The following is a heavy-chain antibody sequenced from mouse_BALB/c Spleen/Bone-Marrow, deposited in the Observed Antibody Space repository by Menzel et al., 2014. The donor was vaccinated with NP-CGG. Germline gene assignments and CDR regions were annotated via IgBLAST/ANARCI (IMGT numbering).Heavy chain of an antibody. CDR3: ASGPWYFDV. Sequence: QVQLQQPGAELVRPGVSVKLSCKASGYTFTSYWMHWIKQRPEQGLERIGEINPTNGSTNYNEEFKTKATLTVDKSSSTAYMHLSSLTSEDSAVYYCASGPWYFDVWGAGTTVTVSS. V-gene: IGHV1S81*02. D-gene: IGHD3-1*01. CDR1: GYTFTSYW. CDR2: INPTNGST. J-gene: IGHJ1*01.